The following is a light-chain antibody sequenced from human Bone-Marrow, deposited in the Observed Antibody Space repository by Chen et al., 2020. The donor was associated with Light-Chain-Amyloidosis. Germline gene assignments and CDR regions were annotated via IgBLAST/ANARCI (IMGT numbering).Light chain of an antibody. J-gene: IGLJ3*02. CDR1: NIGSTS. V-gene: IGLV3-21*02. CDR3: QVWDSSSYRPV. CDR2: DDS. Sequence: SYVLTPPSSVSVAPGQTATIARGGNNIGSTSVHWYQQTPGQAPLLVFYDDSDRPSGIPELLSGTTAGNTATLTISRDEAEDEADYYCQVWDSSSYRPVFGGGTKLTVL.